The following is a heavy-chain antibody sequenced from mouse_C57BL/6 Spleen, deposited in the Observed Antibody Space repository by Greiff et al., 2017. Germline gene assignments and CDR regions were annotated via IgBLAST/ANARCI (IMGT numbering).Heavy chain of an antibody. CDR2: ISGGGGNT. V-gene: IGHV5-9*01. CDR3: ARHARLPIWYVDV. Sequence: DVHLVESGGGLVKPGGSLKLSCAASGFTFSSYTMSWVRQTPGKRLEWVATISGGGGNTYYPDSVKGRFTISRDNAENTLYLQMSSLRSEDTALYYCARHARLPIWYVDVGGTGTTVTVSS. CDR1: GFTFSSYT. J-gene: IGHJ1*03. D-gene: IGHD6-5*01.